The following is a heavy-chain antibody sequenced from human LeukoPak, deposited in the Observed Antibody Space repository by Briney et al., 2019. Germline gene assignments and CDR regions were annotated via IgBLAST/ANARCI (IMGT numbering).Heavy chain of an antibody. D-gene: IGHD3-22*01. CDR1: GGSISSGDYY. Sequence: PSQTLSLTCTVSGGSISSGDYYWSWIRQPPGRGLEWIGYMYYSGSTYYNPSLKSRVTISVGTSKNQFSLKLSSVTAADTAVYYCARPYYYDSRIDPWGQGTLVTVSS. CDR3: ARPYYYDSRIDP. V-gene: IGHV4-30-4*01. J-gene: IGHJ5*02. CDR2: MYYSGST.